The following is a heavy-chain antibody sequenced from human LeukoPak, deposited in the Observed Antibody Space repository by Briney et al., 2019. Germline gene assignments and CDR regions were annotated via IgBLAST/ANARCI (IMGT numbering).Heavy chain of an antibody. J-gene: IGHJ4*02. Sequence: SETLSLTCNVSGGSISSYYWSWIRQPPGKGLEWIGYIYYSGSTNYNPSLKSRVTISVDTSKNQFSLKLSSVTAADTAVYYCASGRISTYYYDSSGRRGFGYWGQGTLVTVSS. CDR1: GGSISSYY. CDR3: ASGRISTYYYDSSGRRGFGY. D-gene: IGHD3-22*01. V-gene: IGHV4-59*12. CDR2: IYYSGST.